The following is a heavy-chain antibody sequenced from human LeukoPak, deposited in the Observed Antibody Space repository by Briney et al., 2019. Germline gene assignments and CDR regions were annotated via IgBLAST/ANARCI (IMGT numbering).Heavy chain of an antibody. CDR2: INPNSGGT. Sequence: GASVKVSCKASGYTFTGYYMHWVRQAPGQGLEWMGWINPNSGGTNYAQKFQGRVTMTRDTSISTAYMELSRLRSDDTAVYYCARVQSSSWYSANWFDPWGQGTLVTVSS. CDR3: ARVQSSSWYSANWFDP. CDR1: GYTFTGYY. V-gene: IGHV1-2*02. D-gene: IGHD6-13*01. J-gene: IGHJ5*02.